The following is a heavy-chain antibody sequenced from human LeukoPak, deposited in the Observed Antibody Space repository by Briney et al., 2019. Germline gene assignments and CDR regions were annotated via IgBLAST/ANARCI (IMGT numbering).Heavy chain of an antibody. D-gene: IGHD3-22*01. CDR3: ARGDYYDSSGYYYLY. Sequence: SQTLSLTCTVSGGSISSGGYYWSWIRQYPGKGLEWIGYIYYSGSTYYNPSLKSRVTISVDTSKNQFSLKLSSVTAADTAVYYCARGDYYDSSGYYYLYWGQGTLVTVSS. V-gene: IGHV4-31*03. CDR2: IYYSGST. J-gene: IGHJ4*02. CDR1: GGSISSGGYY.